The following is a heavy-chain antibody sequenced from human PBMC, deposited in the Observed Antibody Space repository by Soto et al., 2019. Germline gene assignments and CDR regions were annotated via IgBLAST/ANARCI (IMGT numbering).Heavy chain of an antibody. Sequence: GGSLRLSCAASGFTFSNAWMSWVRQAPGKGPEWVGRIKSKTEGGTTDYAAPVKGRFTISRDDSKNMLYLQMNSLKTEDTGVYYCGWWSDFWGQGTLVTVSS. CDR2: IKSKTEGGTT. V-gene: IGHV3-15*01. J-gene: IGHJ4*02. CDR3: GWWSDF. CDR1: GFTFSNAW. D-gene: IGHD2-8*02.